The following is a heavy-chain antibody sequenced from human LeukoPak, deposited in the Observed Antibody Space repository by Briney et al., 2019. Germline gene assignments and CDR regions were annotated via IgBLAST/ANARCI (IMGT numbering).Heavy chain of an antibody. J-gene: IGHJ5*02. D-gene: IGHD3-9*01. CDR2: IYPGDSDT. Sequence: PGDSLKISCKGSGYSFTSYWIGWVRQMPGKGLEWMGIIYPGDSDTRYSPSFQAQVTISADKSISTAYLQWSSLKASDTAMYYCARHQGVLYYDILTGYRRSNWFDPWGQGTLVTVSS. CDR1: GYSFTSYW. V-gene: IGHV5-51*01. CDR3: ARHQGVLYYDILTGYRRSNWFDP.